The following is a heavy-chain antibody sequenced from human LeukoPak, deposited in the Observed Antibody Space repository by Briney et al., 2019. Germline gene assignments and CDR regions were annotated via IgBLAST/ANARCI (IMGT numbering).Heavy chain of an antibody. J-gene: IGHJ6*02. CDR2: INTGNGNT. V-gene: IGHV1-3*04. Sequence: ASVKVSCKASGYSLTDYAVHWVRQAPGQRLEWMGWINTGNGNTKYSQKFQGRITITSDTSASTAYMELSSLRSEDTALYYCARDVALYYYAMDVWGQGTTVTVS. CDR1: GYSLTDYA. CDR3: ARDVALYYYAMDV.